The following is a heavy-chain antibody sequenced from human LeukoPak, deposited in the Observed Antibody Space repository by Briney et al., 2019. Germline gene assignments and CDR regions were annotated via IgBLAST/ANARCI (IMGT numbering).Heavy chain of an antibody. Sequence: GGSLRLSCTASGFTFSSYAMTWVRQAPGKGLEWVSVITDTGESTYYADSVKGRFTISRDNSKNTLYLQMNSLKDEDTAVYYYAKDESTWSYGGFDYWGQGTLVTVSS. D-gene: IGHD6-13*01. J-gene: IGHJ4*02. CDR1: GFTFSSYA. V-gene: IGHV3-23*01. CDR3: AKDESTWSYGGFDY. CDR2: ITDTGEST.